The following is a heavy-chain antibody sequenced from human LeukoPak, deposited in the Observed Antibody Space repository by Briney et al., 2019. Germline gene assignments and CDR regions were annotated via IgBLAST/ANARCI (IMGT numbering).Heavy chain of an antibody. CDR3: ARGVEPLAANTLAY. CDR2: LYSDGNT. Sequence: GGSLRLSCAASGFTVITNDMTWVRQAPGKGLEWVSVLYSDGNTKYADSVQGRFTIFRDDSKNTLYLEMNSLSPDDTAVYYCARGVEPLAANTLAYWGQGTLVTVSS. D-gene: IGHD1-14*01. CDR1: GFTVITND. V-gene: IGHV3-53*01. J-gene: IGHJ4*02.